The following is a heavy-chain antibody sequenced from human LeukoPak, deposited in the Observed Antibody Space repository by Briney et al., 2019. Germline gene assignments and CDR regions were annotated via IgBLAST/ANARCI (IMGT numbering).Heavy chain of an antibody. CDR2: IHYTGST. CDR1: GGSIRSYY. CDR3: ARVPRDYYDSSGYYFDY. V-gene: IGHV4-59*08. Sequence: SETLSLTCTVSGGSIRSYYWSWIRQPPGKGLEWIGYIHYTGSTNYNPSLKSRVTISVDTSKNQFSLKLSSVTAADTAVYYCARVPRDYYDSSGYYFDYWGQGTLVTVSS. D-gene: IGHD3-22*01. J-gene: IGHJ4*02.